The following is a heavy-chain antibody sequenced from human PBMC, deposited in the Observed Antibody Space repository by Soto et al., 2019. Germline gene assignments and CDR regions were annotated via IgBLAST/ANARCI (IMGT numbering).Heavy chain of an antibody. V-gene: IGHV4-31*03. CDR2: IYYSGST. J-gene: IGHJ5*02. D-gene: IGHD2-2*01. CDR1: GGSISSGGYY. Sequence: SETLSLTCTVSGGSISSGGYYWSWIRQHPGKGLEWIGYIYYSGSTYYNPSLKSRVTISVDTSKNQFSLKLSSVTAADTAVYYCARLKDIVVALEPWGQGTLVTVSS. CDR3: ARLKDIVVALEP.